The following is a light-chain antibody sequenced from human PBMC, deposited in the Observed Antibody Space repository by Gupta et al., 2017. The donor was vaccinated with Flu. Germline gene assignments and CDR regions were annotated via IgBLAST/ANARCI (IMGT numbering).Light chain of an antibody. Sequence: PSTPSASVGDRVTITCRARQSISSWLDWYQQKPGRAPNLLIYNASSLDSGVPSRFSGSRSVTEFTLTISGLQPDDFATYYCQQDNCYPWTFGQGTKVEIK. V-gene: IGKV1-5*03. CDR2: NAS. CDR3: QQDNCYPWT. J-gene: IGKJ1*01. CDR1: QSISSW.